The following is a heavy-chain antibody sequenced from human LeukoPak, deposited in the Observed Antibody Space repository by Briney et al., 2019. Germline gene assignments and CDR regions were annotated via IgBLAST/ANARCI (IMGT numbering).Heavy chain of an antibody. V-gene: IGHV3-49*03. D-gene: IGHD1-26*01. CDR2: IRKKADGGTP. CDR3: TKDPPTRY. J-gene: IGHJ4*02. Sequence: PGXSLILSCPASGFTFGDYTITWIRQAPGKGLEWVGFIRKKADGGTPEYAASVKGRFIISRDDSKSIAYLQMNSLKTDDTAVYYCTKDPPTRYWGQGTLVTVSS. CDR1: GFTFGDYT.